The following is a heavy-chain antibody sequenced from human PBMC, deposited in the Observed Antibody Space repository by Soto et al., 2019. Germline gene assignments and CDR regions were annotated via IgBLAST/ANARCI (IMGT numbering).Heavy chain of an antibody. V-gene: IGHV3-30*18. CDR2: ISYDGSKK. Sequence: PGGSLRLSCAASGFTFSSYGMHWVRQAPGKGLEWVAVISYDGSKKYYADSVKGRFTISRDNSKNTLYLQMNSLRAEDTAVYYWPKDGDSAMDSFDYGGQGTLVTVSS. J-gene: IGHJ4*02. CDR1: GFTFSSYG. CDR3: PKDGDSAMDSFDY. D-gene: IGHD5-18*01.